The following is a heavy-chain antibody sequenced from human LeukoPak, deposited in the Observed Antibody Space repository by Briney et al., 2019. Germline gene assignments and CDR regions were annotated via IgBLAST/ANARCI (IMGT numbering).Heavy chain of an antibody. D-gene: IGHD3-10*01. CDR1: GYTFTGYY. CDR3: ARGLSGSGSYYDYGMDV. V-gene: IGHV1-2*02. J-gene: IGHJ6*02. CDR2: INPNSGGT. Sequence: ASVKVSFKASGYTFTGYYMHWVRQAPGQGLEWMGWINPNSGGTNYAQKFQGRVTMTRDTSISTAYMELSRLRSDDTAVYYCARGLSGSGSYYDYGMDVWGQGTTVTVSS.